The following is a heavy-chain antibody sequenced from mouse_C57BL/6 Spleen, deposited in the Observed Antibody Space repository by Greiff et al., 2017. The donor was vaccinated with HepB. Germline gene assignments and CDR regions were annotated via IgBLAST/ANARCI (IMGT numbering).Heavy chain of an antibody. V-gene: IGHV1-64*01. Sequence: QVQLQQPGAELVKPGASVKLSCKASGYTFTSYWMHWVKQRPGQGLEWIGMIHPNSGSTNYNEKFKSKATLTVDKSSSTAYMQLSSLTSEDSAVYYCARERDRIYDGYFYAMDYWGQGTSVTVSS. CDR1: GYTFTSYW. CDR3: ARERDRIYDGYFYAMDY. J-gene: IGHJ4*01. D-gene: IGHD2-3*01. CDR2: IHPNSGST.